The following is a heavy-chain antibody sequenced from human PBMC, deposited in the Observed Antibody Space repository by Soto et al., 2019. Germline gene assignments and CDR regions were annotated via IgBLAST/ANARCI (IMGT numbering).Heavy chain of an antibody. CDR2: ISAYNGNT. Sequence: ASVKVSSTACGYRLYIQGVSWLRQAPGQGLEWMGCISAYNGNTHYAQKLQGRVTMTTDTSTSTAYMELRSLRSDETAVYYCARVPVGAALFDYCGQGTLVTVSS. J-gene: IGHJ4*02. CDR1: GYRLYIQG. D-gene: IGHD1-26*01. CDR3: ARVPVGAALFDY. V-gene: IGHV1-18*01.